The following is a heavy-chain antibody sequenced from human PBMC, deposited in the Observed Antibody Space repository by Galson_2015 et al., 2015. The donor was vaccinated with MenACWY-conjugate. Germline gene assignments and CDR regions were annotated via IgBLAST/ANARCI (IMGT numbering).Heavy chain of an antibody. CDR3: ATCCPSTSPDP. CDR1: GYTFTPFA. Sequence: SCQASGYTFTPFAVHWVRQAPGHRLACMGPANPGNGATNYSQNFQARITITRDPSATTAYMELSSLKYEDTAVYYCATCCPSTSPDPWGQGTLVIVSS. CDR2: ANPGNGAT. J-gene: IGHJ5*02. D-gene: IGHD2-2*01. V-gene: IGHV1-3*01.